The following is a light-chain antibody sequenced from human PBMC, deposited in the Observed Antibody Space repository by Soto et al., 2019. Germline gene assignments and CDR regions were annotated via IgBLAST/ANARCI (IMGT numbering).Light chain of an antibody. J-gene: IGLJ3*02. V-gene: IGLV2-14*01. Sequence: QSVLTQPASVSGSPGQSITISCAGTSSDVGGYNYVSWYQQHPGKAPKLMIYEVSNRPSGVSNRFSGSKSGNTASLIISGLQTEDEAHYYCASYTSSNTLVIGGGTKVTVL. CDR3: ASYTSSNTLV. CDR2: EVS. CDR1: SSDVGGYNY.